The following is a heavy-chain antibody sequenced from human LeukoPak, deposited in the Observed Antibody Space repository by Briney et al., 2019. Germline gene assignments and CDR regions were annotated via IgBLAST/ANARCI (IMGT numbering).Heavy chain of an antibody. CDR2: IYYSGST. Sequence: PSETLSLTCTVSGGSISSGGYYWSWLRQHPGKGLEWIGYIYYSGSTYYNPSLKSRVTISVDTSKNQFSLKLSSVTAADTAVYYCARADYYGDYSFDYWGQGTLVTVSS. CDR3: ARADYYGDYSFDY. J-gene: IGHJ4*02. V-gene: IGHV4-31*03. D-gene: IGHD4-17*01. CDR1: GGSISSGGYY.